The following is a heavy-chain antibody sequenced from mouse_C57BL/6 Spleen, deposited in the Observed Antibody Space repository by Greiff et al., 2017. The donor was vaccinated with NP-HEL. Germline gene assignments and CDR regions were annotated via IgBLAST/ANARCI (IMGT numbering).Heavy chain of an antibody. Sequence: EVQLVESGGGLVQPKGSLKLSCAASGFSFNTYAMNWVRQAPGKGLEWVARIRSKSNNSASYYADSVKDRFTISRDDSESMLYLQMNNMKTAETAVYYCVGHGYCWYFDVWGTGTTVTVSS. J-gene: IGHJ1*03. D-gene: IGHD2-3*01. CDR1: GFSFNTYA. V-gene: IGHV10-1*01. CDR3: VGHGYCWYFDV. CDR2: IRSKSNNSAS.